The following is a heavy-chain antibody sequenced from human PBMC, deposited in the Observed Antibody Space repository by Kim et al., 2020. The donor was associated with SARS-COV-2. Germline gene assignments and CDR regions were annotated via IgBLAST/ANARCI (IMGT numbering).Heavy chain of an antibody. J-gene: IGHJ5*02. V-gene: IGHV4-39*01. D-gene: IGHD3-10*01. CDR3: ARHEVVMVRGVIIIHEPSINWFDP. Sequence: SETLSLTCTVSGGSISSSSYYWGWIRQPPGKGLEWIGSIYYSGSTYYNPSLKSRVTISVDTSKNQFSLKLSSVTAADTAVYYCARHEVVMVRGVIIIHEPSINWFDPWGQGTLVTVSS. CDR1: GGSISSSSYY. CDR2: IYYSGST.